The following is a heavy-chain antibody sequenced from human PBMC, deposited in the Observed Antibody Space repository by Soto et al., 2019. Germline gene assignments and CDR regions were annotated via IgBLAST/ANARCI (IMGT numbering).Heavy chain of an antibody. J-gene: IGHJ6*02. D-gene: IGHD3-3*01. V-gene: IGHV1-46*01. CDR1: GYTFTSYY. Sequence: ASVKVSCKASGYTFTSYYMHWVRQAPGQGLEWMGIINPSGGSTSYAQKFQGRVTMTRDTSTSTVYMELSSLRSEDTAVYYCARAGAGVVIYYYYYGMAVWVQGTTVTVSS. CDR3: ARAGAGVVIYYYYYGMAV. CDR2: INPSGGST.